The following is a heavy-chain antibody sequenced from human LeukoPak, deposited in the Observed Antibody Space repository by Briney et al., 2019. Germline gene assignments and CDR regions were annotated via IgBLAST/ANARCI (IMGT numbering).Heavy chain of an antibody. CDR2: ISGSGGST. Sequence: GGSLRLSCAASGFTFSSYAMSWVRQAPGKGPEWVSGISGSGGSTYYADSVKGRFTISRDNSKNTLYLQMNSLRAEDTAVYYCAKDKFTYYYDSSGTPTFDYWGQGTLVTVSS. CDR1: GFTFSSYA. CDR3: AKDKFTYYYDSSGTPTFDY. D-gene: IGHD3-22*01. V-gene: IGHV3-23*01. J-gene: IGHJ4*02.